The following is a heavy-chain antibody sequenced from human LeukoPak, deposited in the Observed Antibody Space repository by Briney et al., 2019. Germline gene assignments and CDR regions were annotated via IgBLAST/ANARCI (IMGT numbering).Heavy chain of an antibody. Sequence: GGSLRLSCEASGFTFSSSEMNWVRQAPEKGLEWVSYISRRSTTIYYADSVKGRFTISRDNAKNSMYLQMNSLRVDDTAVYYCAREGSSSWSVDYWGQGTLVTVSS. J-gene: IGHJ4*02. CDR2: ISRRSTTI. V-gene: IGHV3-48*03. CDR3: AREGSSSWSVDY. CDR1: GFTFSSSE. D-gene: IGHD6-13*01.